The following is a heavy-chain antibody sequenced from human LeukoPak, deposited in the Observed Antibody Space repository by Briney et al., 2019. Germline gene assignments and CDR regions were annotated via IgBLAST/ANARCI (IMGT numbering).Heavy chain of an antibody. CDR3: VRPDRGSGSPLGS. CDR2: INHSGST. D-gene: IGHD3-10*01. Sequence: PSETLSLTCAVYGGSFSSYYWTWIRQPPGKGLEWIGEINHSGSTNCNLSLKSRVTMSVDTSKNQFSLKLSSVTAADTAVYYCVRPDRGSGSPLGSWSQGTLVTVSS. CDR1: GGSFSSYY. V-gene: IGHV4-34*01. J-gene: IGHJ5*02.